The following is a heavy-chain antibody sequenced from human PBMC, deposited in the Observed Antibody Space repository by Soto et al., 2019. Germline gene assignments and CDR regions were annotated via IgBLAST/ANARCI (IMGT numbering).Heavy chain of an antibody. D-gene: IGHD5-18*01. CDR1: GGSISSYY. J-gene: IGHJ3*02. Sequence: PSETLSLTCTVSGGSISSYYWSWIRQPPGKGLEWIGYIYYSGSTNYNLSLKSRVTISVDTSKNQFSLKLSSVTAADTAVYYCARRVDTDRFDIWGQGTMVTVSS. CDR3: ARRVDTDRFDI. V-gene: IGHV4-59*01. CDR2: IYYSGST.